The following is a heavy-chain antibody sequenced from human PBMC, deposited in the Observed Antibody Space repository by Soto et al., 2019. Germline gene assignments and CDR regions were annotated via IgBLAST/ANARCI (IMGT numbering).Heavy chain of an antibody. CDR1: GFTLSSYW. V-gene: IGHV3-74*03. CDR2: MNSDGGVT. CDR3: VREPLGNSPY. D-gene: IGHD7-27*01. J-gene: IGHJ4*02. Sequence: GGSLRLSCAASGFTLSSYWMHWIRQAPGKGLVWVARMNSDGGVTTYADSVKGRFTVSRDNAKNMLYLHMGSLRDEDAGVYHCVREPLGNSPYWGQRILVTVSS.